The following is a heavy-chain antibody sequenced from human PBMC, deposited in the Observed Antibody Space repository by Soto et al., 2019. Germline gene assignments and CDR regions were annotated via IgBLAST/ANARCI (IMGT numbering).Heavy chain of an antibody. CDR3: ARLITFGGVYDAFEI. D-gene: IGHD3-16*01. CDR2: IYPGDSDT. CDR1: GYSFTSYW. Sequence: GESLKISCKGSGYSFTSYWIGWVRRTPGKGLEWMGIIYPGDSDTRYSPSFQGQVTISADKSISTAYLQWSSLKASDTAMYYCARLITFGGVYDAFEIWGQGTMVTVSS. V-gene: IGHV5-51*01. J-gene: IGHJ3*02.